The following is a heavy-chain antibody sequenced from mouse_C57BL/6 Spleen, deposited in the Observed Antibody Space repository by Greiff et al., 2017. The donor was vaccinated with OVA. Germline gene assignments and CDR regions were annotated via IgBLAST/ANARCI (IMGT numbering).Heavy chain of an antibody. CDR1: GIDFSRYW. J-gene: IGHJ1*03. CDR3: ASPNPDWCFDV. Sequence: EVKLQESGGGLVQPGGSLKLSCAASGIDFSRYWMSWVRRAPGKGLEWIGEINPDSSTINYAPSLKDKFIISRDNAKNTLYLQMSKVRSEDTALYYCASPNPDWCFDVWGTGTTVTVSS. V-gene: IGHV4-1*01. CDR2: INPDSSTI.